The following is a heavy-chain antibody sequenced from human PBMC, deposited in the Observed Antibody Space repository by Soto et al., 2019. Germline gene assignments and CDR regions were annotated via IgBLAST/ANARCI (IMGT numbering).Heavy chain of an antibody. CDR1: GYSFTSYW. CDR3: APGANYDSRGFFDH. V-gene: IGHV5-51*01. D-gene: IGHD3-22*01. Sequence: GDSLKIACKGSGYSFTSYWIGWVRQMPGKGLEWMGIIYPGDSDTRYSPSFQGQVTISADKSISTAYLQWSSLKASDTAMYYCAPGANYDSRGFFDHCGQVTMGTVSP. CDR2: IYPGDSDT. J-gene: IGHJ4*02.